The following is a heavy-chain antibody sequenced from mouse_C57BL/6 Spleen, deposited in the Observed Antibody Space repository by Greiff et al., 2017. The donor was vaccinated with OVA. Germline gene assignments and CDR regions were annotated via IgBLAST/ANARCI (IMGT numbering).Heavy chain of an antibody. CDR2: ISNGGGST. V-gene: IGHV5-12*01. Sequence: EVKLVESGGGLVQPGGSLKLSCAASGFTFSDYYMYWVRQTPEKRLEWVAYISNGGGSTYYPDTVKGRFTISRDNAKNTLYLQMSRLKSEDTAMDYCARHETGIAMDYWGQGTSVTVSS. CDR1: GFTFSDYY. D-gene: IGHD4-1*01. CDR3: ARHETGIAMDY. J-gene: IGHJ4*01.